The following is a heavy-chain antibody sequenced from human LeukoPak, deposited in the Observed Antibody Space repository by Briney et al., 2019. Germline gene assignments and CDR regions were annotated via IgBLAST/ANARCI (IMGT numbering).Heavy chain of an antibody. Sequence: GGSLRPSCAASGFTFSDYYMSWIRQAPGKGLEWVSYISSSGSTIYYADSVKGRFTISRDNAKNSLYLQMNSLRAEDTAVYYCARLKLLWSNYFDYWGQGTLVTVSS. CDR1: GFTFSDYY. D-gene: IGHD2-2*01. J-gene: IGHJ4*02. CDR2: ISSSGSTI. V-gene: IGHV3-11*04. CDR3: ARLKLLWSNYFDY.